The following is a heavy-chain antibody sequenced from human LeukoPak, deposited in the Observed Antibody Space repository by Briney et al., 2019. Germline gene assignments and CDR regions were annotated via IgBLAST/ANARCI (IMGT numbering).Heavy chain of an antibody. V-gene: IGHV3-23*01. D-gene: IGHD3-9*01. CDR1: GFTFSNYA. CDR2: ISGSGGST. J-gene: IGHJ4*02. Sequence: PGGSLRLSCAASGFTFSNYAMNWVRQAPGKGLEWVSHISGSGGSTYYADSVEGRFTISRDNSKNTLYVQMNSLRAEDTAVYYCAKDYDILPRGPNAGYWGQGTLVTVSS. CDR3: AKDYDILPRGPNAGY.